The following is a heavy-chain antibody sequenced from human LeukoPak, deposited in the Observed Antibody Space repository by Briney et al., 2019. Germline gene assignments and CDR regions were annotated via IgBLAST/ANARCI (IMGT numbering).Heavy chain of an antibody. J-gene: IGHJ6*03. D-gene: IGHD4-23*01. Sequence: GGSLRLSCAASGFTFSSYGMHWVRQAPGKGLEWVAFIRYDGSNKYYADSVKGRFTISRDNSKNTLYLHVNSLRPEDTAVYYCARKSHDYGGNSDPTYYYYYYMDVWGKGTTVTISS. CDR1: GFTFSSYG. V-gene: IGHV3-30*02. CDR2: IRYDGSNK. CDR3: ARKSHDYGGNSDPTYYYYYYMDV.